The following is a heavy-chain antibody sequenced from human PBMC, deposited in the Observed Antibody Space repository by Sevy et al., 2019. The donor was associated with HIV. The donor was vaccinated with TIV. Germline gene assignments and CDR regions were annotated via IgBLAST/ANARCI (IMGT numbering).Heavy chain of an antibody. J-gene: IGHJ4*02. CDR2: IKSKTEGATT. CDR1: GFTFSNAW. CDR3: TAGVGASDFDY. D-gene: IGHD1-26*01. V-gene: IGHV3-15*01. Sequence: GGSLRLSCAASGFTFSNAWMSWVRQAPGKGLEWVGRIKSKTEGATTDFAAPVKGRLLISRDDSRNTVYLQMNSLQTEVTAVYYCTAGVGASDFDYWGQGTLVTVSS.